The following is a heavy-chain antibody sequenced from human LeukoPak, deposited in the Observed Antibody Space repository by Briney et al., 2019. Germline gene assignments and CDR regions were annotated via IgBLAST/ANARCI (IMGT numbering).Heavy chain of an antibody. J-gene: IGHJ4*02. CDR2: IKEDGNEE. Sequence: GGSLRLSCEASGFTFSSYWMSWVRQAPGKGLEWVANIKEDGNEEYYVDSVTGRFTISRDNAKNSLYLQMNSLRAEDTAVYYCARVGGWYFDYWGQGTLVTVSS. CDR1: GFTFSSYW. V-gene: IGHV3-7*03. D-gene: IGHD6-19*01. CDR3: ARVGGWYFDY.